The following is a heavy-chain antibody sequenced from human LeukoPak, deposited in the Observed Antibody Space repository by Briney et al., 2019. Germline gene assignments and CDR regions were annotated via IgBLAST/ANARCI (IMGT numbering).Heavy chain of an antibody. D-gene: IGHD6-13*01. CDR1: GFTFSSYA. CDR2: ISGRGGST. J-gene: IGHJ4*02. V-gene: IGHV3-23*01. Sequence: GGSLRLSCAASGFTFSSYAMSWVRQAPGKGLEWVSAISGRGGSTYYADSVKGRFTISRDNSKNTLYLQMNSLRAEDTAVYSCHYSSSWHRHFDYWGQGTLVTVSS. CDR3: HYSSSWHRHFDY.